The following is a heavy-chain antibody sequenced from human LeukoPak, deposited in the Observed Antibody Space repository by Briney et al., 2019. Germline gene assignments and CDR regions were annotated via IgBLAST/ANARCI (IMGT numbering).Heavy chain of an antibody. CDR1: GGSISSSSW. V-gene: IGHV4-4*02. CDR2: INHSGST. Sequence: PSETLSLTCAVSGGSISSSSWWTWVRQSPGKGLEWIGEINHSGSTNYNPSLKSRVTISVDTSKNQFSLKLSSVTAADTAVYYCARGAATFWFDPWGQGTLVTVSS. J-gene: IGHJ5*02. D-gene: IGHD2-15*01. CDR3: ARGAATFWFDP.